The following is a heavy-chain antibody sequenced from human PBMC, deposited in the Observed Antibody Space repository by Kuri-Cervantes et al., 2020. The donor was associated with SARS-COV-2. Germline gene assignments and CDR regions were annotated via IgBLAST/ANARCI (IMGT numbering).Heavy chain of an antibody. J-gene: IGHJ5*02. CDR1: GFTFSSYS. CDR2: ISSSSSTI. D-gene: IGHD4-11*01. CDR3: TTDPMTTVTTGPGFDP. V-gene: IGHV3-48*02. Sequence: GESLKISCAASGFTFSSYSMNWVRQAPGKGLEWVSYISSSSSTIYYADSVKGRFTISRDNAKNSLYQQMNSLRDEDTAVYYCTTDPMTTVTTGPGFDPWGQGTLVTVSS.